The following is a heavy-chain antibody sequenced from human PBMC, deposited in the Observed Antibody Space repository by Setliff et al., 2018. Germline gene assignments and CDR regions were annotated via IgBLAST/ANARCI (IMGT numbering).Heavy chain of an antibody. J-gene: IGHJ4*02. CDR3: RLWFEETMRDY. D-gene: IGHD3-10*01. CDR2: ISGSGDST. Sequence: GGSLRLSCVASGFTFSRYAMSWVRQAPGKGLEWVSAISGSGDSTFYADSVKGRFTISRDNSKNTLYLQMNSLRGEDTAVYYCRLWFEETMRDYWGQGTLVTVSS. CDR1: GFTFSRYA. V-gene: IGHV3-23*01.